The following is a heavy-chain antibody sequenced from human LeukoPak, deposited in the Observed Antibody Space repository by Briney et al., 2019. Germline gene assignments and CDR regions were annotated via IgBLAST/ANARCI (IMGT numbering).Heavy chain of an antibody. V-gene: IGHV4-39*01. CDR1: GGSISSSSYS. CDR2: IYYSGST. J-gene: IGHJ4*02. D-gene: IGHD6-19*01. Sequence: PSETLSLTCTVSGGSISSSSYSWGWIRQPPGKGLEWIGSIYYSGSTYYNPSLKSRVTISVDTSKNQFSLKLTSVTAADTAVYYRARHEGMALAWTDYWGQGTLVTVSS. CDR3: ARHEGMALAWTDY.